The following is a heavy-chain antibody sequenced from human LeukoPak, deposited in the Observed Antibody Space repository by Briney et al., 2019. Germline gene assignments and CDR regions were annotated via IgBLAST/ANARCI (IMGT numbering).Heavy chain of an antibody. CDR1: GFTFSSFW. Sequence: PGGSLRLSCAASGFTFSSFWMHWVRQTPGKGLVWDSRINGDGSSIMYADSVKGRFTMSRDNAKNTLFLQMNSLRAEDTALYYCVRESAYCGGDCYSPRGDYWGQGTLVTVSS. D-gene: IGHD2-21*02. J-gene: IGHJ4*02. V-gene: IGHV3-74*03. CDR3: VRESAYCGGDCYSPRGDY. CDR2: INGDGSSI.